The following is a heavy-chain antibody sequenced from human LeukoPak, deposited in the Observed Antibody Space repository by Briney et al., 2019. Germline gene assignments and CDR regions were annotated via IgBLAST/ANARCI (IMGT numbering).Heavy chain of an antibody. CDR1: GVSFSGYY. D-gene: IGHD3-3*01. Sequence: PSETLSLTCAVYGVSFSGYYWSWIRQPPGKGPEWVGEIIHSGITNYNPSLNSRLTISVGTSKNQFSLNLIAVTAADTAVYYCARTDFWSGYYNWFDPWGKGTLVTVFS. CDR3: ARTDFWSGYYNWFDP. CDR2: IIHSGIT. J-gene: IGHJ5*02. V-gene: IGHV4-34*12.